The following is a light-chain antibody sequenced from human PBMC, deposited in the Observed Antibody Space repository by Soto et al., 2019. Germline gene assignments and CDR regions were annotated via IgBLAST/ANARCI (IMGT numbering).Light chain of an antibody. CDR3: QQYGSSWIA. CDR1: QSVSSSY. J-gene: IGKJ5*01. Sequence: EIVLTQSPGTLSLSPGERATLSCRASQSVSSSYLAWYQQKPGRAPRLHIYGASSRSTVIPDRFSGSGSGTDFTLTISRLEPEDFAVYYCQQYGSSWIAFGQGTRLEIK. CDR2: GAS. V-gene: IGKV3-20*01.